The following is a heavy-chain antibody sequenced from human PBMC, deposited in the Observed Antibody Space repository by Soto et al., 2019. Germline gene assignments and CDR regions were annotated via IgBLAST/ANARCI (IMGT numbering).Heavy chain of an antibody. CDR3: ARATRGYDSGICDY. V-gene: IGHV3-48*01. J-gene: IGHJ4*02. CDR1: GFTFSSYS. D-gene: IGHD5-12*01. Sequence: EVQLVESGGGLVQPGGSLRLSCAASGFTFSSYSMNWVRQAPGKGLEWVSYISSSSSTIYYADSVKGRFTISRDNAKNSLYLQMNSLRAEDTAVYYCARATRGYDSGICDYWGQGTLVTVSS. CDR2: ISSSSSTI.